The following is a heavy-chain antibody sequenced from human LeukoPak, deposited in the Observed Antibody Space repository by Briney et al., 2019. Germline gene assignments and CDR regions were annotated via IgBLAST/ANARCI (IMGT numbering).Heavy chain of an antibody. CDR1: GGSISISSSHW. CDR2: ILHTRST. J-gene: IGHJ3*01. Sequence: KSSETLSLTCAVSGGSISISSSHWWSWVRQPPGKGLEWIGEILHTRSTNYTPSLKSRATMSVDTSTNQYSPKLNPVTAADTAVYYCAPGRGGGYSLSAYNVWGQGTTVTVSS. V-gene: IGHV4-4*02. CDR3: APGRGGGYSLSAYNV. D-gene: IGHD1-26*01.